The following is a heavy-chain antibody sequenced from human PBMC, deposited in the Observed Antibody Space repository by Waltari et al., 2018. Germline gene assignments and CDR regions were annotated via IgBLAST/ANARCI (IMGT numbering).Heavy chain of an antibody. CDR1: GGSFSGYY. Sequence: QVQLQQWGAGLLKPSETLSLTCAVYGGSFSGYYWSWIRQPPGKGLEWIGEINHSGSTNYNPSLKSRVTISVDTSKNQFSLKLSSVTAADTAVYYCARGRYSSRGVFDYWGQGTLVTVSS. V-gene: IGHV4-34*01. D-gene: IGHD6-13*01. CDR2: INHSGST. CDR3: ARGRYSSRGVFDY. J-gene: IGHJ4*02.